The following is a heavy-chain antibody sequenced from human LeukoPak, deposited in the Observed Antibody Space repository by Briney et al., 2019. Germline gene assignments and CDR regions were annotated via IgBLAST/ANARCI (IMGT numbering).Heavy chain of an antibody. J-gene: IGHJ4*02. D-gene: IGHD3-22*01. CDR3: ARDYYDSTGPFDY. Sequence: GGSLRLSCAASGFTFSSYWIHWVRHAPGKGLVWVSRINGGGSTTDYADSVKGRFTIPRDNAKNTLYLQMNSLRAEDTAVYYCARDYYDSTGPFDYWGQGTLVTVSS. CDR1: GFTFSSYW. V-gene: IGHV3-74*01. CDR2: INGGGSTT.